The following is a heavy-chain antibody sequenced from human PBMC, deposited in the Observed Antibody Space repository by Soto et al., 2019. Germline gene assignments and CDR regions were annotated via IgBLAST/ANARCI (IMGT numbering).Heavy chain of an antibody. J-gene: IGHJ4*02. CDR3: ARREIHGPIDG. Sequence: SETLSLTCAVSGYSISSSNWWGWIRQPPGKGLEWIGYIYYSGTTYYNPSLKSRVTMSVDTSKNQFSLKLTSVTAVDTAVYDCARREIHGPIDGWGKGTLVPLSS. CDR1: GYSISSSNW. V-gene: IGHV4-28*01. CDR2: IYYSGTT. D-gene: IGHD1-26*01.